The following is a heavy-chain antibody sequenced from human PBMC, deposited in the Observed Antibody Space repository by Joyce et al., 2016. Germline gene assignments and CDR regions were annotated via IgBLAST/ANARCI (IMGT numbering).Heavy chain of an antibody. Sequence: EVQLVESGGGLVQPGGSLRLSCTASGFNLNNYWMHWVRQAPGKGLVWVSRLSTNGRTASIADSVKGRFSFSRDGAKNRFYLQMNSLRVEDTAVYYCARGEYNYGHIDYWGQGALVTVSS. CDR1: GFNLNNYW. CDR2: LSTNGRTA. CDR3: ARGEYNYGHIDY. D-gene: IGHD3-10*01. J-gene: IGHJ4*02. V-gene: IGHV3-74*01.